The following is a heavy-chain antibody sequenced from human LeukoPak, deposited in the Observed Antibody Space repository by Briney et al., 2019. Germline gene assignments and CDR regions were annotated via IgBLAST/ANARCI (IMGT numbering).Heavy chain of an antibody. CDR2: VNLGGSVI. V-gene: IGHV3-7*01. D-gene: IGHD7-27*01. Sequence: GGSLRLSCAASGFTFRDYWMNWVRQAPGKGLEWVANVNLGGSVISYVDSVKGRCTVSRDIAENSLSLQMNSLRAEDTAVYYCAAWGLYNYWGRGTLVTVSS. CDR1: GFTFRDYW. CDR3: AAWGLYNY. J-gene: IGHJ4*02.